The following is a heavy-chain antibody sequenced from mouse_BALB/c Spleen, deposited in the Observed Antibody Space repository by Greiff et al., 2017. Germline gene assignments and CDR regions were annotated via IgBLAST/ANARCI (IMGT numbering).Heavy chain of an antibody. J-gene: IGHJ4*01. CDR1: GYAFTNYL. Sequence: QVQLKESGAELVRPGTSVKVSCKASGYAFTNYLLEWVKQRPGQGLEWIGVINPGSGGTNYNEKFKGKATLTADKSSSTAYMQLSSLTSDDSAVYFCATIYDGYHYAMDYWGQGTSVTVSS. D-gene: IGHD2-3*01. V-gene: IGHV1-54*01. CDR3: ATIYDGYHYAMDY. CDR2: INPGSGGT.